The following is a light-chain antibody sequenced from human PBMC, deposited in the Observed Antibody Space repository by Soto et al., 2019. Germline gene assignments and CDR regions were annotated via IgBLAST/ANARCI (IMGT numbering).Light chain of an antibody. CDR2: GSS. CDR1: QTLSSRH. V-gene: IGKV3-20*01. J-gene: IGKJ1*01. Sequence: VFTHSPCTLSLSPGERATLSCRASQTLSSRHLAWYQQKPGQAPRLLIYGSSSRATDIPDRFSGSGSGTDFTLTISRVEPEDFAVYCCQQYGRSPWTFGQGTKVDIK. CDR3: QQYGRSPWT.